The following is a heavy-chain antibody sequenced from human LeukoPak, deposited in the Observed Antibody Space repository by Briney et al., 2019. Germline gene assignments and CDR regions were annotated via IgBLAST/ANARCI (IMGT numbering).Heavy chain of an antibody. D-gene: IGHD2-2*01. CDR3: AADTGGYCSSTSCLNHYYGMDV. CDR2: IVVGSGNT. V-gene: IGHV1-58*02. CDR1: GFTFTSSA. Sequence: VKVSCKASGFTFTSSAMQWVRQARGQRLEWIGWIVVGSGNTNYAQKFQERVTITRDMSTSTAYMKLSSLRSEDTAVYYCAADTGGYCSSTSCLNHYYGMDVWGQGTTVTVSS. J-gene: IGHJ6*02.